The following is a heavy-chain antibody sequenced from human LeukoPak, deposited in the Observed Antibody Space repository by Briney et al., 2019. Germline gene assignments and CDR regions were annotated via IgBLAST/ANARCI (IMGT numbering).Heavy chain of an antibody. CDR2: ISGRSGST. V-gene: IGHV3-23*01. Sequence: GASLRLSCAASGFIFSNYAMYWVRQAPGKGLEWVSAISGRSGSTYYADSVKGRFTISRDSSKNTLYLQMNSLRADDTAVYYCAKWGDYDVLTGYYVSDFWGQGTLVTVSP. D-gene: IGHD3-9*01. CDR1: GFIFSNYA. J-gene: IGHJ4*02. CDR3: AKWGDYDVLTGYYVSDF.